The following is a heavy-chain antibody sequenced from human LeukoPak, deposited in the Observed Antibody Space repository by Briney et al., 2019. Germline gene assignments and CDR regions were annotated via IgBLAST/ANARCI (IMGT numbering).Heavy chain of an antibody. Sequence: PSETLSLTCTVSVGSISSSSYHWGWIRQPPGKGLEWIASIYYSGTTYYNPSLKSRVTISVDTSKNQFSLKLNSVTAADTAVYYCARTLGDYGSGSYYYWGQGTLVTVSS. D-gene: IGHD3-10*01. CDR1: VGSISSSSYH. CDR3: ARTLGDYGSGSYYY. J-gene: IGHJ4*02. CDR2: IYYSGTT. V-gene: IGHV4-39*07.